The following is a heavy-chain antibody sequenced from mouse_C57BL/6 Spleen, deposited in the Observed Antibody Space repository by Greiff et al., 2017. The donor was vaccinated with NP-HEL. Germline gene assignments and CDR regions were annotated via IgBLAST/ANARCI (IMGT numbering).Heavy chain of an antibody. CDR3: ARRDYPYYFDY. V-gene: IGHV3-6*01. CDR2: ISYDGSN. J-gene: IGHJ2*01. D-gene: IGHD2-4*01. Sequence: VQLKESGPGLVKPSQSLSLTCSVTGYSITSGYYWNWIRQFPGNKLEWMGYISYDGSNNYNPSLKNRISITRDTSKNQFFLKLNSVTTEDTATYYCARRDYPYYFDYWGQGTTLTVSS. CDR1: GYSITSGYY.